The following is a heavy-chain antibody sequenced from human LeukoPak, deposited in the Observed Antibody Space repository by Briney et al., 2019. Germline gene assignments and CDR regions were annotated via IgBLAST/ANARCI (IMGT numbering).Heavy chain of an antibody. CDR2: IVVGSGNT. J-gene: IGHJ4*02. D-gene: IGHD3-10*01. CDR3: AATVVRGVIKLTNY. CDR1: GFTFTSSA. Sequence: ASVKVSCMASGFTFTSSAVQWVRQARGQRLEWIGWIVVGSGNTNYAQTFQERVTITRDMSTSTAYMELSSLRSEDTAVYYCAATVVRGVIKLTNYWGQGTLVSVSS. V-gene: IGHV1-58*01.